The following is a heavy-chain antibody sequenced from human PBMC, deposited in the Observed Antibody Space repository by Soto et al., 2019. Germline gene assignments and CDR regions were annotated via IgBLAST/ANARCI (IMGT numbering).Heavy chain of an antibody. CDR1: GGSFSGYY. Sequence: SETLSLTCAVYGGSFSGYYWSWIRQPPGKGLEWIGEINHSGSTNYNPSLKSRVTISVDTSKNQFSLKLSSVTAADTAVYYCARDLDAAMFDYWGQGTLVTVSS. D-gene: IGHD5-18*01. V-gene: IGHV4-34*01. CDR2: INHSGST. CDR3: ARDLDAAMFDY. J-gene: IGHJ4*02.